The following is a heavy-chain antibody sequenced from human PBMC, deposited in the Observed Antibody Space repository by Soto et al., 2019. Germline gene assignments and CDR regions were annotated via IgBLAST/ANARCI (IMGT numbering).Heavy chain of an antibody. CDR1: GFTFSSYA. V-gene: IGHV3-23*01. J-gene: IGHJ6*03. Sequence: EVQLLESGGGLVQPGGSLRLSCAASGFTFSSYAMSWVRQAPGKGLEWVSAISGSGGSTYYADSVKGRFTISRDNSKNTLYLQKSGVRAEDTAVYYCAKAYTIFGAQSTRYDYYMDVWGKGTTVTVSS. CDR3: AKAYTIFGAQSTRYDYYMDV. CDR2: ISGSGGST. D-gene: IGHD3-3*01.